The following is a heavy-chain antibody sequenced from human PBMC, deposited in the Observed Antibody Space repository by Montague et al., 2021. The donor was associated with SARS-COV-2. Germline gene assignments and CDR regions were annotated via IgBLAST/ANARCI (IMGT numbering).Heavy chain of an antibody. Sequence: SETLSLTCTVSGGSISSSSYYWGWIRRPPGKGLEWIGSIYYSGNTYYNPSLKSRVTISVDTSKNQFSLKLSSVTAADTAVYYCARLGRQQLVRLSGMDVWGQGTTVTVSS. CDR2: IYYSGNT. D-gene: IGHD6-13*01. CDR3: ARLGRQQLVRLSGMDV. J-gene: IGHJ6*02. V-gene: IGHV4-39*07. CDR1: GGSISSSSYY.